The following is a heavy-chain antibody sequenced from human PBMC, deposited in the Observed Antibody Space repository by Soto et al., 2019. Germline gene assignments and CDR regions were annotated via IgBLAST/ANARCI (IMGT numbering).Heavy chain of an antibody. V-gene: IGHV1-8*01. CDR1: GYTFTSYD. D-gene: IGHD2-15*01. CDR2: MNASSANP. CDR3: ARERAVGFDP. Sequence: QVQLVQSGAEVKKPGASVKVSCKASGYTFTSYDINWVRQATGQGLEWMGWMNASSANPGYAQKFQGGVTLARNTSRSTDYMALRSLRAEDTAVYYCARERAVGFDPWGQGTLVTVSS. J-gene: IGHJ5*02.